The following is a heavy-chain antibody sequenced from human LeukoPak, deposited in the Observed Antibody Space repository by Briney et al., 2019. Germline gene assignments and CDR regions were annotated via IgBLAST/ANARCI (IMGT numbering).Heavy chain of an antibody. CDR1: GGSISSGGYY. D-gene: IGHD3-3*01. Sequence: PSETLSLTCTVSGGSISSGGYYWSWIRQPPGKGLEWIGYIYHSGSTYYNPSLKSRVTISVDRSKNQFSLKLSSVTAADTAVYCCARERPAKYDPLTQYYFDYWGQGTLVTVSS. J-gene: IGHJ4*02. V-gene: IGHV4-30-2*01. CDR3: ARERPAKYDPLTQYYFDY. CDR2: IYHSGST.